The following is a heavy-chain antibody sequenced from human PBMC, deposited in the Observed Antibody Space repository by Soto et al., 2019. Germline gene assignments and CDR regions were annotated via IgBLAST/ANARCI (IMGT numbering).Heavy chain of an antibody. CDR1: GGTFNNYF. J-gene: IGHJ3*02. V-gene: IGHV1-69*16. CDR2: IIPVLSTS. Sequence: QVQLVQSGAEVKKPGSSVTVSCKASGGTFNNYFISWVRQAPGEGLEWMGGIIPVLSTSNYAPEFQGRVTIXAXXXXXXXXXXXXXXXXXXXXXXXXXXXXXXXXXDXXXXAXEIWGQGTMVTVSS. CDR3: XXXXXXXXXDXXXXAXEI.